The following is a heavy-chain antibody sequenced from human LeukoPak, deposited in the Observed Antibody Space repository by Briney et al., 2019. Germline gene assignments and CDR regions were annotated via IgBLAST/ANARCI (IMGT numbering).Heavy chain of an antibody. V-gene: IGHV1-2*02. D-gene: IGHD3-3*01. J-gene: IGHJ4*02. Sequence: ASVKVSCKASGYTFTGYYMHWVRQAPGQGLEWMGWINPNSGGTNYAQKFQGRVTMTRDTSISTAYMELSRLRSDDTAVYYCARGANDFWSGYYPYYFDYWGQGPLVTVSS. CDR1: GYTFTGYY. CDR3: ARGANDFWSGYYPYYFDY. CDR2: INPNSGGT.